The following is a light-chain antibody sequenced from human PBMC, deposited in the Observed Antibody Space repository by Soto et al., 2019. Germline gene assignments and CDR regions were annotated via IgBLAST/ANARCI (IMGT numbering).Light chain of an antibody. CDR3: KQYKEWPPFT. J-gene: IGKJ5*01. Sequence: EIVMTQSPATLSVSPGETATLSCRASQRVSNTVAWYQQKPGQAPRLLILGASTRATGIPARFSGSGSGTEFTLSISSLQSEDFAVYYCKQYKEWPPFTFGQGTRLEI. V-gene: IGKV3-15*01. CDR2: GAS. CDR1: QRVSNT.